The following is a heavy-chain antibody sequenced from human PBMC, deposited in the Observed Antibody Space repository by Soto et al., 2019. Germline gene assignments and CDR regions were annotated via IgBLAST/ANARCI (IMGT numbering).Heavy chain of an antibody. CDR2: INDSGGT. CDR3: ARGRKGFSSSCYVD. D-gene: IGHD6-13*01. Sequence: SETLSLTGAVYGGSFSGYYCTWIRQPPGKGLEWIGEINDSGGTDYNPSLKSRVTISLETSKNQLSLKLSSVTAADTAVYYCARGRKGFSSSCYVDWGQGTLVTVSS. CDR1: GGSFSGYY. J-gene: IGHJ4*02. V-gene: IGHV4-34*01.